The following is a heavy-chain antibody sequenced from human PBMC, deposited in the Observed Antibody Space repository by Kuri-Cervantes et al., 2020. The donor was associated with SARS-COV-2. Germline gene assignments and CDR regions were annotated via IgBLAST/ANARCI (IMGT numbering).Heavy chain of an antibody. CDR1: GGSITNNHYF. J-gene: IGHJ4*02. Sequence: GSLRLSCTVSGGSITNNHYFWGWIRQPPGKGLEWIANIYYAGNTYYNASLKSRVNISVDTSKNQFSLKLSSVTAADTAVYYCARHEYSSSRGAVDYWGQGTLVTVSS. D-gene: IGHD6-6*01. CDR3: ARHEYSSSRGAVDY. CDR2: IYYAGNT. V-gene: IGHV4-39*07.